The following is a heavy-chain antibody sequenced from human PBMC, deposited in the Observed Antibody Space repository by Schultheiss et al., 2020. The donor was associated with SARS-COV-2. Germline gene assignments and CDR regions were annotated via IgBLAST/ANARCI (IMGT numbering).Heavy chain of an antibody. Sequence: SETLSLTCTVSGGSISIGGYYWSWIRQPPGKGLEWIGYIYYSGSTNYNPSLKSRVTISVDTSKNQFSLKLSSVTAADTAVYYCARGRIMITFGGVTDYWGQGTLVTVSS. CDR2: IYYSGST. CDR3: ARGRIMITFGGVTDY. D-gene: IGHD3-16*01. J-gene: IGHJ4*02. CDR1: GGSISIGGYY. V-gene: IGHV4-61*08.